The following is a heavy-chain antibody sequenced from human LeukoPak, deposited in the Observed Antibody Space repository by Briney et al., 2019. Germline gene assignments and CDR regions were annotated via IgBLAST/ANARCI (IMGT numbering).Heavy chain of an antibody. CDR2: ISNSGGTT. CDR1: GLTFNTYA. Sequence: GGSLRLSCAASGLTFNTYAMSWVRQAPGKGLEWVSGISNSGGTTYYADSAKGRFTVSRDNSKNTLYLQMDSLRAEDTAVYYCAKNLDGVATYFDYWGQGTLVTVSS. CDR3: AKNLDGVATYFDY. D-gene: IGHD5-12*01. J-gene: IGHJ4*02. V-gene: IGHV3-23*01.